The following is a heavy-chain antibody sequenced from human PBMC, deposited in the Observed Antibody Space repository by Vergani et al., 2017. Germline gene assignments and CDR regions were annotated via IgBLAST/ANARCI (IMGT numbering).Heavy chain of an antibody. CDR2: SKSKTDGGKT. Sequence: EVELVESGGGLEKPGGSLRLSCAASGFTFSNAWMSWVRQAPGKGLEWVGRSKSKTDGGKTDYAAPVKGRFTISRDDSKNTLYLQMNSLKTDDTAVYYCTTEIASRKDYWGQGTLVTVSS. D-gene: IGHD1-14*01. V-gene: IGHV3-15*01. CDR3: TTEIASRKDY. CDR1: GFTFSNAW. J-gene: IGHJ4*02.